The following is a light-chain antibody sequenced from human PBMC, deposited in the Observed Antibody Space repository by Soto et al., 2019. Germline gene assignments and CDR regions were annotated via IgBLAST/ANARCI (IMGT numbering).Light chain of an antibody. J-gene: IGLJ1*01. Sequence: QSALTQPASVSGSPGQSITISCTGTSSDVGGYNYVSWYQQHPGKAPKLMIYDVSNRPSGVSNRFSGSESGNTASLTISGLQAEDEADYYCSSYTSSSTLGYVFGTGTKLTVL. CDR2: DVS. CDR1: SSDVGGYNY. V-gene: IGLV2-14*01. CDR3: SSYTSSSTLGYV.